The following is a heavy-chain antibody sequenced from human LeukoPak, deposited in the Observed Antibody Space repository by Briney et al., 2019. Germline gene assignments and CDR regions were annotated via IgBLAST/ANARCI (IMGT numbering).Heavy chain of an antibody. D-gene: IGHD1-14*01. CDR1: GFTFTTYG. CDR2: IWYDGSNK. J-gene: IGHJ4*02. CDR3: AAGEPYVY. V-gene: IGHV3-33*01. Sequence: GSLRLSCAASGFTFTTYGMHWVRQAPGKGLEWVAIIWYDGSNKYYADSVKGRFTISRDNSKNTLYLQMNNLRADDTAVYYCAAGEPYVYWGQGTLVTVSS.